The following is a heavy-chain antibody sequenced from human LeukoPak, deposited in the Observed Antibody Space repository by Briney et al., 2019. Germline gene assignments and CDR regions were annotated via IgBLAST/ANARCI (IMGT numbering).Heavy chain of an antibody. J-gene: IGHJ4*02. D-gene: IGHD4-17*01. CDR2: IYSGGST. CDR3: AKDTTPHDYGDSSDN. Sequence: GGSLRLSCAASGFTVSSNYMSWVRQAPGKGLEWVSVIYSGGSTYYADSVKGRFTISRDNSKNTLYLQMNSLRAEDTAVYYCAKDTTPHDYGDSSDNWGQGTLVTVSS. CDR1: GFTVSSNY. V-gene: IGHV3-53*01.